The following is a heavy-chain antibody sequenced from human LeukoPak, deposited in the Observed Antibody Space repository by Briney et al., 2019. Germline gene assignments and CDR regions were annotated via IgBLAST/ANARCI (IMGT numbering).Heavy chain of an antibody. CDR2: IFTTGST. V-gene: IGHV4-4*07. CDR3: AREGNEGGYYFDY. Sequence: SETLSLTCSVSGGSLSSYYWTWIRQPAGKGLEWIGRIFTTGSTNYNPSLMSRVTISVDTSKNQFSLKLSSVTAADTAVYYCAREGNEGGYYFDYWGQGTLVTVSS. CDR1: GGSLSSYY. D-gene: IGHD1-1*01. J-gene: IGHJ4*02.